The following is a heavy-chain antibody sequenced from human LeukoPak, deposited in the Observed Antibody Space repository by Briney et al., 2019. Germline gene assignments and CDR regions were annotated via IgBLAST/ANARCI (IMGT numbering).Heavy chain of an antibody. D-gene: IGHD3-10*01. V-gene: IGHV4-34*01. CDR3: ARGGATMVRGTSYYYMDV. J-gene: IGHJ6*03. Sequence: SETLSLSCAVYGGSFSSYYWSWIRQPPGKGLEWIWEINHSRSTTYYPALKSRVTISVDTSKNQSSLKLSSVTAADTAVYYCARGGATMVRGTSYYYMDVWVKGTTVTVSS. CDR1: GGSFSSYY. CDR2: INHSRST.